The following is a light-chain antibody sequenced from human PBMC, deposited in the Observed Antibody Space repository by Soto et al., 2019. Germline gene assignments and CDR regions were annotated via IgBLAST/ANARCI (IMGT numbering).Light chain of an antibody. CDR2: GAS. V-gene: IGKV3-15*01. CDR3: QQYDIWPLT. CDR1: QSVSSK. Sequence: EIVMTQSPATLSASPGERATLSCRASQSVSSKIAGYQQKPGQAPRLLIYGASTRATGIPARFSGSGSRTEFTITISSLQSEDFEVYYCQQYDIWPLTFGGGAKVEIK. J-gene: IGKJ4*01.